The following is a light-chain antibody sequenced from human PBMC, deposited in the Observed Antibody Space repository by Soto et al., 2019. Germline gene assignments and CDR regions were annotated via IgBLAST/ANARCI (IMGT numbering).Light chain of an antibody. J-gene: IGLJ2*01. CDR3: QVWDSSSDHRVV. V-gene: IGLV3-21*04. Sequence: SYELTQPPSVSVAPGKTARITWGGNNIGSKSVHWYQQKPGQAPVLVIYYDSDRPSGIPERFSGSNSGNTATLTISRVEAGDEADYSCQVWDSSSDHRVVFGGGSKLTV. CDR2: YDS. CDR1: NIGSKS.